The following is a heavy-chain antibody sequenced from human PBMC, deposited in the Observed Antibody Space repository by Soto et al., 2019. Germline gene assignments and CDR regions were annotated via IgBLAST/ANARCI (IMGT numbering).Heavy chain of an antibody. CDR1: GYTFTAYF. V-gene: IGHV1-2*04. CDR3: AKSLNHYGMDV. Sequence: ASVKVSCKASGYTFTAYFVHWVRQAPGQGLEWMGWINPNSGGTKYAQKFQGWVTMTRDTSISTAYMELTRLRSDDTSMYYCAKSLNHYGMDVWGQGTTVTVSS. D-gene: IGHD3-10*01. J-gene: IGHJ6*02. CDR2: INPNSGGT.